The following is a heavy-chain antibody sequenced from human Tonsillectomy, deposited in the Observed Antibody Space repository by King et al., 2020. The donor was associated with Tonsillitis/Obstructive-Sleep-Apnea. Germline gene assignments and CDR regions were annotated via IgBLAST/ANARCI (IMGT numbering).Heavy chain of an antibody. J-gene: IGHJ6*02. Sequence: QLVQSGTEVKMPGASVRVSCKASDYSFTDYHINWVRQAPGQGLEWMGRINPTSGGTEYAQKFQGRVIMTRDTSINTAYMELTSLRSGDTAVYYCAKEQRQVGTFYTSGVAVWGHGTTVTVS. V-gene: IGHV1-2*06. CDR3: AKEQRQVGTFYTSGVAV. CDR2: INPTSGGT. CDR1: DYSFTDYH. D-gene: IGHD2/OR15-2a*01.